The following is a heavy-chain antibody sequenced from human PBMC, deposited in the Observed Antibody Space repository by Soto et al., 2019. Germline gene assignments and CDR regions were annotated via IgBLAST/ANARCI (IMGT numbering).Heavy chain of an antibody. J-gene: IGHJ3*02. D-gene: IGHD2-15*01. V-gene: IGHV5-51*01. CDR2: IYPGDSDT. Sequence: PGESLKISCKGSGYSFTSYWIGWVRQMPGKGLEWMGIIYPGDSDTRYSPSFQGQVTISADKSISTAYLQWSSLKASDTAMYYCASVPVAPRPQKDAFDIWGQGTMVTVSS. CDR1: GYSFTSYW. CDR3: ASVPVAPRPQKDAFDI.